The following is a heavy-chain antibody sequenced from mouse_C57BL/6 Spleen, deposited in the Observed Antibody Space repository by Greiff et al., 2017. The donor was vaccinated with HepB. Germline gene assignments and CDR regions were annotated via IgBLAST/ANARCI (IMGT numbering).Heavy chain of an antibody. Sequence: EVQLQQSGPELVKPGASVKISCKASGYTFTDYYMNWVKQSHGKSLEWIGDINPNNGGTSYNQKFKGKATLTVDKSSSTAYMELRSLTSEDSAVYYCARYGSSGFFAYWGQGTLVTVSA. CDR3: ARYGSSGFFAY. CDR1: GYTFTDYY. V-gene: IGHV1-26*01. CDR2: INPNNGGT. J-gene: IGHJ3*01. D-gene: IGHD3-2*02.